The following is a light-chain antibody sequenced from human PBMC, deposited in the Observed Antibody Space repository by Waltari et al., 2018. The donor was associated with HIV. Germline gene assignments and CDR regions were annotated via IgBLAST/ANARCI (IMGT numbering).Light chain of an antibody. V-gene: IGLV2-14*01. Sequence: QSALTQPASVSGSPGQSITISCTGTSSDVGGYHYVSCYQQYAGKAPKLRIYDVSNRPSGVSNRFSGAKSGNTASLTISGLQAEDEADYYCSSYTSSSTLVFGGGTKLTGL. CDR1: SSDVGGYHY. CDR3: SSYTSSSTLV. J-gene: IGLJ2*01. CDR2: DVS.